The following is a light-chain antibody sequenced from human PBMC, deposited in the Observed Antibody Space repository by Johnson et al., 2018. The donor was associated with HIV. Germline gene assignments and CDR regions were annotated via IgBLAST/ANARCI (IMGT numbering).Light chain of an antibody. CDR3: GTWDSSLGAGLDG. CDR1: SSNIGNNY. V-gene: IGLV1-51*01. CDR2: DNN. Sequence: QSVLTQPPSVSAAPGQKVTISCSGSSSNIGNNYVSWYQQLPGTAPKLLIYDNNKRPSGIPDRFSGSKSGTSATLGITGLQTGDEADYYCGTWDSSLGAGLDGFGTGTKVTVL. J-gene: IGLJ1*01.